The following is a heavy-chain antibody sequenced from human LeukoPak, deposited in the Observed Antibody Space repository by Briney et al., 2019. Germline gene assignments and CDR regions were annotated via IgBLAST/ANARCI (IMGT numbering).Heavy chain of an antibody. Sequence: PSETLSLTCAVYGVSFSGYYWSWIRQPPGKGLEWIGEINHSGSTNYNPSLKSRVTISVDTSKNQFSLKLSSVTAADTAVYYCARAGWGYFDWTRGDYGMDVWGQGTTVTVS. CDR2: INHSGST. J-gene: IGHJ6*02. CDR1: GVSFSGYY. V-gene: IGHV4-34*01. CDR3: ARAGWGYFDWTRGDYGMDV. D-gene: IGHD3-9*01.